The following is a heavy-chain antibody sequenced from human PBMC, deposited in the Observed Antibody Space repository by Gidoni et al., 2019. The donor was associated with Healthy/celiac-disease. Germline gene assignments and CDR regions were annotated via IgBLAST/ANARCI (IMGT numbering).Heavy chain of an antibody. D-gene: IGHD1-26*01. CDR3: AKDPGSYTGYYGMDV. V-gene: IGHV3-30*18. CDR2: ISYDGSNK. CDR1: GFTYSSYG. Sequence: VQLVESGGGVVQPGRALRLSCAASGFTYSSYGMHWVRQAPGKGLEWVAVISYDGSNKYYADSVKGRFTISRDNSKNTLYLQMNSLRAEDTAVYYCAKDPGSYTGYYGMDVWGQGTTVTVSS. J-gene: IGHJ6*02.